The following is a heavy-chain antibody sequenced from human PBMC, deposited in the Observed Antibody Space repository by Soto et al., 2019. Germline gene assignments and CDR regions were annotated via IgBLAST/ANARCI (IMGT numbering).Heavy chain of an antibody. CDR1: GFTFSSYS. CDR3: AKVRECRGCNCYSDYFDY. Sequence: GGSLRLSCADSGFTFSSYSMNWVRQAPGKGLEWVAGVGGGGDNTFYADSVKGRFTISRDNSKNTLYLQMNSLRAGDTAVYYCAKVRECRGCNCYSDYFDYWGQGPLVTVSS. D-gene: IGHD2-21*01. J-gene: IGHJ4*02. V-gene: IGHV3-23*01. CDR2: VGGGGDNT.